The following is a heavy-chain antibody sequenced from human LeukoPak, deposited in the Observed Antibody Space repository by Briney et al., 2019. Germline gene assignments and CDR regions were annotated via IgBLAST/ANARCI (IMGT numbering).Heavy chain of an antibody. CDR1: GFTVSSNY. V-gene: IGHV3-11*01. CDR3: ARDSAGYDFWSGSFGMDV. J-gene: IGHJ6*02. CDR2: ISSSSSSI. Sequence: GGSLRLSCAASGFTVSSNYMSWIRQVPGKGLEWVSYISSSSSSIYYADSVKGRFTVSRDNAKNSLYLQMNSLRAEDTAVYYCARDSAGYDFWSGSFGMDVWGQGTTVTVSS. D-gene: IGHD3-3*01.